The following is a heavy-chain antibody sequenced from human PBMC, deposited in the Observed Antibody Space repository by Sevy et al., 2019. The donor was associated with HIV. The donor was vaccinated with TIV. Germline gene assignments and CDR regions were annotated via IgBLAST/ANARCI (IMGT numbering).Heavy chain of an antibody. CDR1: GFSVSSSY. V-gene: IGHV3-53*01. Sequence: GGSLRLSCAASGFSVSSSYMSWVRQAPGKGLEWVSVIYSGGDTYYADSVKGRFTISRDKSKNTLYLQISGLRAEDTAVYYCGRDDYTNYYYYGMDVWGQGTTVTVSS. J-gene: IGHJ6*02. D-gene: IGHD4-4*01. CDR2: IYSGGDT. CDR3: GRDDYTNYYYYGMDV.